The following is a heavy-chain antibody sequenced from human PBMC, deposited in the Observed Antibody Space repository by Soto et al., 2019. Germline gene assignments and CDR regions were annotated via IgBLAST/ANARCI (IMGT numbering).Heavy chain of an antibody. D-gene: IGHD4-17*01. Sequence: EVQLVESGGGLVQPGGSLRLSCGASGFSFNTYWMSWVRQAPGKGLEWVANIKQDGSEKYYVNSVKGRFTISRDNAQDSLYLQMDSLRAEDSAVYYCARVDYGDDYYYYMDVWGKGTTVTVSS. CDR2: IKQDGSEK. V-gene: IGHV3-7*01. J-gene: IGHJ6*03. CDR3: ARVDYGDDYYYYMDV. CDR1: GFSFNTYW.